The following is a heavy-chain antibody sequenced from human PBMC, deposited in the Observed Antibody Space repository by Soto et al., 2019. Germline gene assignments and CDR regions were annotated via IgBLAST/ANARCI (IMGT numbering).Heavy chain of an antibody. J-gene: IGHJ6*02. V-gene: IGHV1-69*13. Sequence: GASVKVSCKASGGTFSSYAISWVRQAPGQGLEWMGGIIPIFGTANYAQKFQGRVTITADESTSTAYMELSSLRSEDTAVYYCARDGGLGYYYGMDVWGQGTTVTVSS. CDR3: ARDGGLGYYYGMDV. CDR2: IIPIFGTA. CDR1: GGTFSSYA. D-gene: IGHD2-15*01.